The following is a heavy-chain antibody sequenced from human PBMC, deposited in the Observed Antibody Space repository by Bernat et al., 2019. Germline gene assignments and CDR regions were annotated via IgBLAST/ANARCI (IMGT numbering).Heavy chain of an antibody. J-gene: IGHJ3*02. V-gene: IGHV4-59*11. CDR3: ARLNVGTSLAFDI. Sequence: QVQLSESGPGLVKPSETLSLTCTVSGGSISGHYWSWIRQPPGKGLEWIGYVYSSGSTNYNPSLKSRVTISVDKSKNQFSLKLSSVTAADTAVYYCARLNVGTSLAFDIWGQGTMVTVSS. CDR1: GGSISGHY. D-gene: IGHD1-26*01. CDR2: VYSSGST.